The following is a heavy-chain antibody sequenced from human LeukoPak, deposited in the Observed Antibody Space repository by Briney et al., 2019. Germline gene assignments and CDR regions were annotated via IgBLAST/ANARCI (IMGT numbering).Heavy chain of an antibody. CDR2: ISNSGGTT. CDR3: AKDRREMATVFDY. V-gene: IGHV3-23*01. D-gene: IGHD5-24*01. Sequence: GGSLRLPCAASGFTFSSYAMSWVRQAPGKGLEWVAGISNSGGTTYFADSVKGRFTISRDNSKNTLYLQMNSLRAEDTAVYYCAKDRREMATVFDYWGQGTLVTVSS. J-gene: IGHJ4*02. CDR1: GFTFSSYA.